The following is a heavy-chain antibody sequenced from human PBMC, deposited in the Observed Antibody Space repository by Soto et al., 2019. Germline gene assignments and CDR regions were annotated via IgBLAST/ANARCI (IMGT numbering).Heavy chain of an antibody. CDR3: AGRVGATNYGMDV. V-gene: IGHV3-53*01. Sequence: GGSLRLSCGPSELTVSSNYMNWVRQAPGKGLECVSTIYGGGSTYYADSVKGRFTISRDNSKNTLYLQMNNLRAEDTAVYYCAGRVGATNYGMDVWGQGTTVTVSS. J-gene: IGHJ6*02. CDR2: IYGGGST. D-gene: IGHD1-26*01. CDR1: ELTVSSNY.